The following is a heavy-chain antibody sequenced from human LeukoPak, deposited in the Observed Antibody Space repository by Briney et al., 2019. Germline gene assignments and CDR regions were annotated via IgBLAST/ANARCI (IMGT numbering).Heavy chain of an antibody. CDR3: ARSLSTYAMSFYYGMDV. D-gene: IGHD2-8*01. J-gene: IGHJ6*02. CDR1: GGSISSYY. CDR2: IYYSGST. Sequence: PSETLSLTCTVSGGSISSYYWSWIRQPPGKGLEWIGYIYYSGSTNYNPSLKSRVTISVDTSKNQFSLKLSSVTAADTAVYYCARSLSTYAMSFYYGMDVWGQGTTVTVSS. V-gene: IGHV4-59*01.